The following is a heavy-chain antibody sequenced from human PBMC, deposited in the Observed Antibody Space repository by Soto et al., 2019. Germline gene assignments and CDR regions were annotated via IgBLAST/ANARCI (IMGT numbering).Heavy chain of an antibody. CDR3: ARDKITGLFDY. CDR1: GGSISSYY. D-gene: IGHD2-8*02. V-gene: IGHV4-34*01. J-gene: IGHJ4*02. CDR2: INHSGSS. Sequence: ETLSLTCTVSGGSISSYYWSWIRQPPGTGLEWIGEINHSGSSNYNPSLKSRVTISVDTSKNQFSLKLTSVTAADTAVYYCARDKITGLFDYWGQGTLVTVSS.